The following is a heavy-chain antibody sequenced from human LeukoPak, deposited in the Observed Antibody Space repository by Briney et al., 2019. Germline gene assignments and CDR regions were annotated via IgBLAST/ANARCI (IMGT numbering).Heavy chain of an antibody. CDR1: GGTFSSYA. Sequence: SVRVSCKASGGTFSSYAISWVRQAPGQGLEWMGRIIPIFGTANYAQKFQGRVTITADKSTSTAYMELSSLRSEDTAVYYCARQPTVRGYMDVWGKGTTVTVSS. D-gene: IGHD4-11*01. CDR3: ARQPTVRGYMDV. V-gene: IGHV1-69*06. J-gene: IGHJ6*03. CDR2: IIPIFGTA.